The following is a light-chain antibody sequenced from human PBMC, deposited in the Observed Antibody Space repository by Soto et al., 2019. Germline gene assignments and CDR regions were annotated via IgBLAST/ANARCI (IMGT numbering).Light chain of an antibody. CDR2: LGS. CDR3: MQALQTPWT. V-gene: IGKV2-28*01. J-gene: IGKJ1*01. CDR1: QSLLHSNGYNY. Sequence: DIVMTQSPLSLPVTPGEPASISCRSSQSLLHSNGYNYLDWYLQKPGQSPQLLIYLGSNRASGVPVRFSGSGSGTDITLKISRVEAEDVGVYYCMQALQTPWTFGQGTKVEIK.